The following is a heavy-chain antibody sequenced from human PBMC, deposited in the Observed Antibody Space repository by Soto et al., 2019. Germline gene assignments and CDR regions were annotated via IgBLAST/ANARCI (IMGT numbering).Heavy chain of an antibody. CDR1: GGSISSSSYY. CDR2: IYYSGST. V-gene: IGHV4-39*01. D-gene: IGHD6-13*01. J-gene: IGHJ4*02. Sequence: SETLSLTCTVSGGSISSSSYYWGWIRQPPGKGLEWIGSIYYSGSTYYNPSLKSRVTISVDTSKNQFSLKLSSVTAAGTAVYYCAMYSSSWGNFDYWGQGTLVTVSS. CDR3: AMYSSSWGNFDY.